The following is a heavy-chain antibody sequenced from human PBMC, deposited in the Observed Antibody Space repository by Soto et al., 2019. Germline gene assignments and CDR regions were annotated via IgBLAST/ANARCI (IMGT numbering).Heavy chain of an antibody. J-gene: IGHJ4*02. CDR1: GFTVSDS. D-gene: IGHD6-19*01. CDR2: IHSDGST. CDR3: ARDASGPFDY. V-gene: IGHV3-53*01. Sequence: GGSLRLSCSVAGFTVSDSMIWFRQAPGKGLECVSFIHSDGSTHYTDSVRGRFTISRDNSKNTLYLQMDRLRVDDTAVYFCARDASGPFDYWGQGTLVTVSS.